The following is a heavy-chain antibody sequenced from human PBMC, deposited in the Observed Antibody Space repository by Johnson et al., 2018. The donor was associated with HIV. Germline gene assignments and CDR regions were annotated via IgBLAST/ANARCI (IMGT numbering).Heavy chain of an antibody. CDR2: IGTAGDT. CDR1: RFTFDDYA. D-gene: IGHD4-23*01. V-gene: IGHV3-13*01. CDR3: ARGDYGGNLDAFDI. Sequence: VQLVESGGGVVRPGGSLRLSCAASRFTFDDYAMHWVRQAPGKGLEWVSGIGTAGDTYYPGSVKGRFTISRENAKNSLYLQMNSLRAGDTAVYYCARGDYGGNLDAFDIWGQGTMVTVSS. J-gene: IGHJ3*02.